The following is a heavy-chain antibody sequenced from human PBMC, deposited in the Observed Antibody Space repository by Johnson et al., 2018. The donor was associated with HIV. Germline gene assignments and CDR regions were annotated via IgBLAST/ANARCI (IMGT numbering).Heavy chain of an antibody. D-gene: IGHD6-13*01. Sequence: MQLVESGGGLVQPGGSLRLSCAASGFTVSSNYMSWVRQAPGKGLEWVSVIYSGGSTYYADSVKGRFTISRDNSKNTLYLQMNSLRAEETAVYYCAREGAAAGPTDAFDIWGQGTMVTVSS. J-gene: IGHJ3*02. CDR3: AREGAAAGPTDAFDI. CDR1: GFTVSSNY. CDR2: IYSGGST. V-gene: IGHV3-66*02.